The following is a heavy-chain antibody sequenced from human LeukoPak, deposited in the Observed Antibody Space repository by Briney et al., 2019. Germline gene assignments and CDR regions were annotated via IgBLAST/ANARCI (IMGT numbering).Heavy chain of an antibody. J-gene: IGHJ6*02. D-gene: IGHD3-10*01. CDR3: AKAGREVRGVIKLYYYGMDV. CDR2: IRYDGSNK. Sequence: PGGSLRLSCAASGFTFSSYGMHWVRQAPGKGLEWVAFIRYDGSNKYYADSVKGRFTISSDNSKNTLYLQMNSLRAEDTAVYYCAKAGREVRGVIKLYYYGMDVWGQGTTVTVSS. CDR1: GFTFSSYG. V-gene: IGHV3-30*02.